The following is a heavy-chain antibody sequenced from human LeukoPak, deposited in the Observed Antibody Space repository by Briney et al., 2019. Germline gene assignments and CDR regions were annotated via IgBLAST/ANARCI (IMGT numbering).Heavy chain of an antibody. D-gene: IGHD2-21*01. CDR1: GFTFSSYA. CDR3: ARDRSLFFDY. CDR2: ISYDGSNK. V-gene: IGHV3-30-3*01. Sequence: GGSLRLSCAASGFTFSSYAMHWVRQAPGEGLEWVAVISYDGSNKYYADSVKGRFTISRDNSKNTLYLQMNSLRAEDTAVYYCARDRSLFFDYWGQGTLVTVSS. J-gene: IGHJ4*02.